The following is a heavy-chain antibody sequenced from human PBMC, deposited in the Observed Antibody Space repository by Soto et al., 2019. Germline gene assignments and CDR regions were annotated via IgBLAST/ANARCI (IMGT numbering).Heavy chain of an antibody. D-gene: IGHD2-2*01. J-gene: IGHJ6*02. CDR3: ARSQGSSTSLEIYYYYYYGMDV. Sequence: QVQLVQSGAEVKKPGSSVKVSCKASGGTFSSYAISWVRQAPGQGLEWMGGIIPISGTANYAQKFQGRVTITADKSTSTDYMELSSLRSEDTAVYYCARSQGSSTSLEIYYYYYYGMDVWGQGTTVTVSS. CDR1: GGTFSSYA. CDR2: IIPISGTA. V-gene: IGHV1-69*06.